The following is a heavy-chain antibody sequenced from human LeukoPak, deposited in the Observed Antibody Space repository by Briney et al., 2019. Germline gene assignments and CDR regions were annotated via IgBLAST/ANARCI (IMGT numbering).Heavy chain of an antibody. CDR3: ASERTYYDFWSGYRSLFDY. CDR1: GFTFSSYA. CDR2: ISGSGGST. J-gene: IGHJ4*02. Sequence: GGSLRLSCAASGFTFSSYAMSWVRQAPGKGLEWVSAISGSGGSTYYADSVKGRFTISRDNSKNTLYLQMNSLRAEDTAVYYCASERTYYDFWSGYRSLFDYWGQGTLVTVSS. D-gene: IGHD3-3*01. V-gene: IGHV3-23*01.